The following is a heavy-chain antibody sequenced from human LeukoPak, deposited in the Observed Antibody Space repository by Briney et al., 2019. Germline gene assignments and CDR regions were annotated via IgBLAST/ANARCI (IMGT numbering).Heavy chain of an antibody. J-gene: IGHJ4*02. V-gene: IGHV1-18*01. CDR1: GYSFTSYG. CDR2: ISAYNGNT. CDR3: ARGLYYYDSSGYYLDY. Sequence: ASVKVPCKASGYSFTSYGISWVRQAPGQGLEWMGWISAYNGNTNYAQKLQGRVTMTTDTSTSTAYMELRSLRSDDTAVYYCARGLYYYDSSGYYLDYWSQGILVTVSS. D-gene: IGHD3-22*01.